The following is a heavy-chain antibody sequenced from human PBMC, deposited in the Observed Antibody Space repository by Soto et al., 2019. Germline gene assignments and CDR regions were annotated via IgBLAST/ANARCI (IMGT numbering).Heavy chain of an antibody. J-gene: IGHJ6*02. CDR1: GDSVSSNSAT. CDR3: ARVPYVEMATIPHGLDV. Sequence: TLSLTCAISGDSVSSNSATWNWIRQSPSRGLEWLGRTYYRSKWYSDYAVPVKSRITINPDISKNQFSLQLNLLTPEDTAVYFCARVPYVEMATIPHGLDVWGQGTTVTVSS. CDR2: TYYRSKWYS. D-gene: IGHD5-12*01. V-gene: IGHV6-1*01.